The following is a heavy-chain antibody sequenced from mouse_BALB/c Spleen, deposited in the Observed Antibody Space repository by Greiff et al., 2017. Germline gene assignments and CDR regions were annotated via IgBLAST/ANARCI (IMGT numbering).Heavy chain of an antibody. CDR2: ISNGGGST. J-gene: IGHJ1*01. CDR1: GFTFSSYT. D-gene: IGHD2-10*01. CDR3: ARHPYYGNRYFDV. Sequence: EVQRVESGGGLVQPGGSLKLSCAASGFTFSSYTMSWVRQTPEKRLEWVAYISNGGGSTYYPDTVKGRFTISRDNAKNTLYLQMSSLKSEDTAMYYCARHPYYGNRYFDVWGAGTTVTVSS. V-gene: IGHV5-12-2*01.